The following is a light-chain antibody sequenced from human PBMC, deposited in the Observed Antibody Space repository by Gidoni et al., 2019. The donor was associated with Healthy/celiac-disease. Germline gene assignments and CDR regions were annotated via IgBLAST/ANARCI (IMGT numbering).Light chain of an antibody. CDR1: QSISSD. J-gene: IGKJ1*01. V-gene: IGKV1-39*01. Sequence: DLQMTQSPSSLSASVGDRVTITSRASQSISSDLHWYQQKPGKAPKLLIYAASSLQSGVPSRFSGSGSGTEFTLTISSLQPEDFATYYCQQSYSTPRTFGQGTKVEIK. CDR2: AAS. CDR3: QQSYSTPRT.